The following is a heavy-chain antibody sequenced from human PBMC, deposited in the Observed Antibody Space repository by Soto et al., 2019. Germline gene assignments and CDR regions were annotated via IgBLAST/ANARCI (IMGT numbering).Heavy chain of an antibody. J-gene: IGHJ4*02. CDR2: ISSSGSTI. V-gene: IGHV3-11*01. Sequence: GGSLRLSCAASGFTFSDYYMSWIRQAPGKGLEWVSYISSSGSTIYYADSVKGRFTISRDNSKNTLYLQMNSLRAEDTAVYYCAKDGPQDYFDYWGQGTLVTVSS. CDR3: AKDGPQDYFDY. CDR1: GFTFSDYY.